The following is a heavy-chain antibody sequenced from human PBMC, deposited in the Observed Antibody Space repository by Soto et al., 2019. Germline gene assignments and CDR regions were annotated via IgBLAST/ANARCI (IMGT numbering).Heavy chain of an antibody. CDR1: GFTFSSYD. J-gene: IGHJ5*02. V-gene: IGHV3-23*01. D-gene: IGHD1-7*01. Sequence: GGSLRLSCAASGFTFSSYDMSWVRQAPGKGLEWVSAISGSGGSTYYADSVKGRFTISRDNSKNTLYLQMNSLRAEDTAVYYCAKDKLGTTWFDPWGQGALVTVSS. CDR2: ISGSGGST. CDR3: AKDKLGTTWFDP.